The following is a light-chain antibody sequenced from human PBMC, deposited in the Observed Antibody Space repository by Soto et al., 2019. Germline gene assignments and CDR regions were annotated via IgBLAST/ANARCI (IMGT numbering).Light chain of an antibody. J-gene: IGKJ2*01. CDR3: QQRSNWSPAT. CDR1: QSVSSY. Sequence: EIVLTQSPATLSLSPGERATLSCRARQSVSSYLAWYQQKPGQAPRLLLYDASNRATGIPARFSGRGSGTDFTLTISSLEPEDFAVYYCQQRSNWSPATFGQGTKLEIK. CDR2: DAS. V-gene: IGKV3-11*01.